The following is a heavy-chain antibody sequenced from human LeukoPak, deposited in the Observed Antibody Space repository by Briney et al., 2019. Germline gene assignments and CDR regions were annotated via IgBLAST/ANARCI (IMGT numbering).Heavy chain of an antibody. CDR3: AREADYSSGYYDAFDV. Sequence: PGGSLRLSCAASGCTFSSYGMSWVREAPGKGLEWVSMISDSGGSTYYADSVKGRFTISRDYSKTTLYLQMNSLGAEDTAVYYCAREADYSSGYYDAFDVWGQGTLVTVSS. CDR1: GCTFSSYG. CDR2: ISDSGGST. D-gene: IGHD6-19*01. V-gene: IGHV3-23*01. J-gene: IGHJ3*01.